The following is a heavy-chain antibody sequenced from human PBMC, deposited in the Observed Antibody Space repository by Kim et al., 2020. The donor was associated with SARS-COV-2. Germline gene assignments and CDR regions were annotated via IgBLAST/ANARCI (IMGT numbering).Heavy chain of an antibody. CDR2: ISDDGRNE. CDR1: GFTFSSYV. J-gene: IGHJ4*02. V-gene: IGHV3-30*04. CDR3: AREGDCSSTTCYTGGFDY. Sequence: GGSLRLSCAASGFTFSSYVMHWVRQAPGKGLEWVAAISDDGRNEYYADSVKGRLTISRDSSKNTLYLQMNSLRAEDTAVYYCAREGDCSSTTCYTGGFDYWGQGTLVTVSS. D-gene: IGHD2-2*02.